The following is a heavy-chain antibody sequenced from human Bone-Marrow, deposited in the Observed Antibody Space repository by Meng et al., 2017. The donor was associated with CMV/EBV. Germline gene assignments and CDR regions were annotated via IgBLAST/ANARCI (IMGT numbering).Heavy chain of an antibody. Sequence: SVKVSCKASGGTFSSYAISGVRQAPGQGLEWMGGIIPIFGTANYAQKSQGRVTITTDESTSTAYMELSSLGSEDTAVYYRARGLRVVGATDIDYWGQGTLVTVYS. CDR1: GGTFSSYA. V-gene: IGHV1-69*05. CDR3: ARGLRVVGATDIDY. CDR2: IIPIFGTA. D-gene: IGHD1-26*01. J-gene: IGHJ4*02.